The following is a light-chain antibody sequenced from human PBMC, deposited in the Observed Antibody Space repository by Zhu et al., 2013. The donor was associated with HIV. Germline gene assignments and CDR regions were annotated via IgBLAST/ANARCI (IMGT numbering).Light chain of an antibody. V-gene: IGLV1-40*01. J-gene: IGLJ2*01. CDR1: SSNIGAGYD. CDR2: DNN. CDR3: QSYDSSLSGSVV. Sequence: QSVLTQPPSVSGAPGQRVTISCTGISSNIGAGYDVQWYQHLPGTAPKLLIFDNNNRPSGVPDRFSGSKSGTSASLAITGLQAEDEADFYCQSYDSSLSGSVVFGGGTKLTVL.